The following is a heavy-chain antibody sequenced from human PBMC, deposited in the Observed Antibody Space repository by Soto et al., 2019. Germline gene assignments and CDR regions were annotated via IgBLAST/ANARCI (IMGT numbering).Heavy chain of an antibody. J-gene: IGHJ3*02. D-gene: IGHD2-2*01. CDR2: FDPEDGET. V-gene: IGHV1-24*01. CDR1: GYTLTELS. CDR3: ATAKYCSSTSCYLLGDAFDI. Sequence: QVPLVQSGAEVKKPGASVKVSCKVSGYTLTELSMHWVRQAPGKGLEWMGGFDPEDGETIYAQKFQGRVTMTEDTSTDTAYMELSSLRSEDTAVYYCATAKYCSSTSCYLLGDAFDIWGQGTMVTVSS.